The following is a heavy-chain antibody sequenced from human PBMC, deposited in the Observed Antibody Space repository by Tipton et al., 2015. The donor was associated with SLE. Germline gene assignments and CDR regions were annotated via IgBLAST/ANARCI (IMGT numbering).Heavy chain of an antibody. CDR3: ARPHPPSYYDFWSGYHNWFDP. CDR1: GGSFSSYY. Sequence: GPVKPSETLSLTCTVSGGSFSSYYWSWIRQPPGKGLEWIGYIYYSGSTNYNPSLKSRVTISVDTSKNQFSLKLSSVTAADTAVYYCARPHPPSYYDFWSGYHNWFDPWGQGTLVTVSS. D-gene: IGHD3-3*01. CDR2: IYYSGST. V-gene: IGHV4-59*08. J-gene: IGHJ5*02.